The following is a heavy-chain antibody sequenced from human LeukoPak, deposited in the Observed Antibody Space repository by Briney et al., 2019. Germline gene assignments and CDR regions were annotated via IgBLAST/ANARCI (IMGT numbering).Heavy chain of an antibody. CDR2: TYYRSKWYN. CDR1: GDSVSNNSAA. CDR3: ARRTMVRGVIKSNWFDP. V-gene: IGHV6-1*01. J-gene: IGHJ5*02. D-gene: IGHD3-10*01. Sequence: SQTLSLTCAISGDSVSNNSAAWNWIRQSPSRGLEWLGRTYYRSKWYNDYAVSVKSRITINPDTSKNQFSLQLNSVTPEDTAVYYCARRTMVRGVIKSNWFDPWGQGTLVTVSS.